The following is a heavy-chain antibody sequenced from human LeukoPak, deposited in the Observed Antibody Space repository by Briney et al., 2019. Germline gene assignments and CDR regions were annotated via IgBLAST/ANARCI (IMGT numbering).Heavy chain of an antibody. CDR2: IYYSGST. CDR3: ARLQPNSGEWAFDI. Sequence: PSEPLSLPCTVSGGSISSSRYYWGWIRQPPGKGLEWIGSIYYSGSTYYNPSLKSRVTISVDTSKNHFSLTLSSVTAADTAVYYCARLQPNSGEWAFDIWGQGTMVTVSS. V-gene: IGHV4-39*02. J-gene: IGHJ3*02. CDR1: GGSISSSRYY. D-gene: IGHD1-1*01.